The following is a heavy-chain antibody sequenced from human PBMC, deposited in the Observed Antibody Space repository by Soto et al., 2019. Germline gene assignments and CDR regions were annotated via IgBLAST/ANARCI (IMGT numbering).Heavy chain of an antibody. D-gene: IGHD1-26*01. J-gene: IGHJ6*02. CDR2: IIPILGIA. CDR3: AKGGSYGSYYYYGMDV. CDR1: GGTFSSYT. Sequence: QVQLVQSGAEVKKPGSSVKVSCKASGGTFSSYTISWVRQAPGQGLEWMGRIIPILGIANYAQKFQGRVTITADKSTSTAYMELSSLRSEDTAVYYCAKGGSYGSYYYYGMDVWGQGTTVTVSS. V-gene: IGHV1-69*02.